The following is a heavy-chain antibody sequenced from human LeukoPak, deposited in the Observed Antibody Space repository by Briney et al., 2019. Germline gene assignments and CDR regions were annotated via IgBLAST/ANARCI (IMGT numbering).Heavy chain of an antibody. CDR2: MNPNSGNT. CDR3: AKGLYFDSSGYTNFDS. CDR1: GYTFTSYD. V-gene: IGHV1-8*01. Sequence: ASVTVSCKASGYTFTSYDINWVRQATGQGLEWMGWMNPNSGNTGYAQKFQGRVTMTRNTSISTAYMELSSLRSEDTAVFYCAKGLYFDSSGYTNFDSWGQGTLVTVSS. J-gene: IGHJ4*02. D-gene: IGHD3-22*01.